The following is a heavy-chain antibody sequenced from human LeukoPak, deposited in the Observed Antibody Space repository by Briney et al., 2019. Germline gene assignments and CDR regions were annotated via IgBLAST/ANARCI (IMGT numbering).Heavy chain of an antibody. J-gene: IGHJ5*02. CDR1: GVSISSYY. V-gene: IGHV4-59*01. Sequence: SETLSLTCTVSGVSISSYYWSWIRQPPGKGLEWIGYSYYSGSTNYNPSLKSRVTISVDTSKNQFSLKLSSVTAADTAVYYCATGAHYHGSWGQGTLVTVSS. CDR2: SYYSGST. CDR3: ATGAHYHGS. D-gene: IGHD3-10*01.